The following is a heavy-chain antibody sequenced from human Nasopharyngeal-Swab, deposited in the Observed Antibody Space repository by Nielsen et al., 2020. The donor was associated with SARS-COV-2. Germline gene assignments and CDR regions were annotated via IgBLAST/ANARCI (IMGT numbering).Heavy chain of an antibody. V-gene: IGHV1-18*01. J-gene: IGHJ5*02. CDR3: ARGRYYYDFWSGPSPNNWFDP. CDR2: ISAYNGNT. D-gene: IGHD3-3*01. Sequence: ASVKVSCKASGYTFTSYGISWVRQAPGQGLQWMGWISAYNGNTNYAQKLQGRVTMTTDTSTSPAYMELRSLRSDDTAVYYCARGRYYYDFWSGPSPNNWFDPWGQGTLVTVSS. CDR1: GYTFTSYG.